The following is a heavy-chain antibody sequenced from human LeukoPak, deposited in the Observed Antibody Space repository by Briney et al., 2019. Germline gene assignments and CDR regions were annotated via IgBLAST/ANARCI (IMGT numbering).Heavy chain of an antibody. CDR2: IFHSGST. Sequence: PSETLSLTCTVSGGSISSSSSYWGWIRQPPGKGLEWIGHIFHSGSTNYNPSLKSRVTISVDTSKNQFSLKLSSVTAADTAVYYCARYAPAYDILTGPYYYYYMDVWGKGTTVTISS. V-gene: IGHV4-39*07. D-gene: IGHD3-9*01. CDR1: GGSISSSSSY. J-gene: IGHJ6*03. CDR3: ARYAPAYDILTGPYYYYYMDV.